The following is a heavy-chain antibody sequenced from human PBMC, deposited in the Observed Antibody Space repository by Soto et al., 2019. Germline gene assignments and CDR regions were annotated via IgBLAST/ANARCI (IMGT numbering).Heavy chain of an antibody. J-gene: IGHJ3*02. CDR3: ARVAVYCSSTSCPDAFDN. CDR1: GYTFTGYY. CDR2: VNPNSGGA. V-gene: IGHV1-2*04. D-gene: IGHD2-2*01. Sequence: GASVKVSCKASGYTFTGYYMHWVRQAPGQGLEWMGWVNPNSGGANYAQKFQGWVTMTRDTSISTAYMELSRLRSGDTAVYYCARVAVYCSSTSCPDAFDNWGQLTMVPASS.